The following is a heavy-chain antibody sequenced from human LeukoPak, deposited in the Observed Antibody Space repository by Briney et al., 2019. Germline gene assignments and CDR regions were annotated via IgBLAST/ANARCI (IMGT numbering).Heavy chain of an antibody. Sequence: SETLSLTCAVYGGSFSGYYWSWIRQPPGKGLEWIGEINHSGSTNYNPSLKSRVTISVDTSKNQFSLKLSSVTAADTAVYYCARRFSGSGRYNWFDPWGQGTLVTVSS. D-gene: IGHD3-10*01. V-gene: IGHV4-34*01. CDR3: ARRFSGSGRYNWFDP. J-gene: IGHJ5*02. CDR1: GGSFSGYY. CDR2: INHSGST.